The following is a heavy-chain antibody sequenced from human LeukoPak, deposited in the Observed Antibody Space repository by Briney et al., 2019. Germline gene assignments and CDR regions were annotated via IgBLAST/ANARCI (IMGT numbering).Heavy chain of an antibody. D-gene: IGHD3-16*01. V-gene: IGHV4-38-2*02. Sequence: SETLSLTCTVSGYSISSGYYWGWIRQPPGKGLEWIGSIYYSGSTYYNPSLKSRVTISVDTSKNQFSLKLSSVTAADTAVYYCARLQLGLYYYYMDVWGKGTTVTVSS. CDR3: ARLQLGLYYYYMDV. J-gene: IGHJ6*03. CDR2: IYYSGST. CDR1: GYSISSGYY.